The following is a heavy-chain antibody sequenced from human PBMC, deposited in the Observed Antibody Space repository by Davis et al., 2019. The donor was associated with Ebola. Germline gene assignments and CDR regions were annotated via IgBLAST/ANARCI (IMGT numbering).Heavy chain of an antibody. J-gene: IGHJ4*02. CDR2: IRYDGSNK. CDR3: ASQVPGIQLWPPTWLDY. D-gene: IGHD5-18*01. Sequence: PGGSLRLSCAASGFTFSSYGMHWVRQAPGKGLEWVAFIRYDGSNKYYADSVKGRFTISRDNSKNTLYLQMNSLRAEDTAVYYCASQVPGIQLWPPTWLDYWGQGTLVTVSS. V-gene: IGHV3-30*02. CDR1: GFTFSSYG.